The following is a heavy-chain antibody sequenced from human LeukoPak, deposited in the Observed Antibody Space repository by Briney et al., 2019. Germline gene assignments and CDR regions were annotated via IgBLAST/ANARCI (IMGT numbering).Heavy chain of an antibody. J-gene: IGHJ4*02. V-gene: IGHV3-66*01. CDR2: IYSGGNT. Sequence: GGSLRLSCTASGFSFDTYAMNWVRQAPGKGLEWVSVIYSGGNTYYTDSVKGRFTISRDNSKNTLYLQMNSLRAEDTAVYYCSRGYSGGFDYWGQGTLVTVSS. D-gene: IGHD2-15*01. CDR1: GFSFDTYA. CDR3: SRGYSGGFDY.